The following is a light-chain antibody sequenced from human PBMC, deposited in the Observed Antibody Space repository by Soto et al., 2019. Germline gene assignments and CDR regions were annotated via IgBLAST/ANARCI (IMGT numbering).Light chain of an antibody. CDR3: QHYENLPLT. Sequence: DIQMTQSPPSLSASVGDRVTITCQASQDISNFLNWYQQKPGKAPKLLVYDASNLETGVPSRFSGSGSGTDFSLTISSLQPEDFATYYCQHYENLPLTFGGRTKVEIK. CDR1: QDISNF. J-gene: IGKJ4*01. CDR2: DAS. V-gene: IGKV1-33*01.